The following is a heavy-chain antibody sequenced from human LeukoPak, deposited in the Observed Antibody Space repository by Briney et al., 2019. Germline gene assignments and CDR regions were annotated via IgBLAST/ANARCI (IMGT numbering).Heavy chain of an antibody. CDR1: GGSFSNYY. CDR3: ARRWNYGRNYYIDV. D-gene: IGHD1-7*01. CDR2: INDSGRI. J-gene: IGHJ6*03. V-gene: IGHV4-34*01. Sequence: SETLSLTCAVYGGSFSNYYWSWIRQPPGKRLEWIGEINDSGRINYNPSLMSRVTVSVDTSKNQFSLRLTSVTATDTAVYYCARRWNYGRNYYIDVWGKGATVSVSS.